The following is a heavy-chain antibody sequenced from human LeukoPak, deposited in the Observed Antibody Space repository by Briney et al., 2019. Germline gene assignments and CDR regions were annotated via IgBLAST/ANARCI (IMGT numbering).Heavy chain of an antibody. D-gene: IGHD4-23*01. V-gene: IGHV4-59*01. CDR3: AGKTVVTDYYYYGMDV. CDR1: GGSISSYY. J-gene: IGHJ6*02. CDR2: IYYSGGT. Sequence: SETLSLTCTVSGGSISSYYWSWIRQPPGKGLEWIGYIYYSGGTNYNPSLNSRVTISVDTSKNQFSLKLSSVTAADTAVYYCAGKTVVTDYYYYGMDVWGQGTTVTVSS.